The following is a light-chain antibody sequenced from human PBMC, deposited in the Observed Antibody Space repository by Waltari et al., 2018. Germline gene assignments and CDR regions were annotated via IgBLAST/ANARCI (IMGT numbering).Light chain of an antibody. Sequence: QSVLTQPPSLSVAPGQRVTISCTGSSSNIGAGYDIHWYQHLPGTAPKLLISANTNRPSGVPDRFSASKSGTSASLVITGLQAEDEADYYCQSYDTSLNVVFGGGTKLTVL. CDR1: SSNIGAGYD. J-gene: IGLJ2*01. CDR3: QSYDTSLNVV. CDR2: ANT. V-gene: IGLV1-40*01.